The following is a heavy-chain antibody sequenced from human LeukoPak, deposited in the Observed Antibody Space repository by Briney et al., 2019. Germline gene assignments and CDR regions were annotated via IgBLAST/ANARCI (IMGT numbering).Heavy chain of an antibody. Sequence: ASVKVSCKASGYTFTSYGISWVRQAPGQGLEWMGWISAYNGNTNYAQKLQGRVTMTTDTSTSTAYMELRSLRSDDTAVYYCARDFLYVWGSYRHPWFDPWGQGTLVTVSS. CDR1: GYTFTSYG. CDR2: ISAYNGNT. D-gene: IGHD3-16*02. J-gene: IGHJ5*02. CDR3: ARDFLYVWGSYRHPWFDP. V-gene: IGHV1-18*01.